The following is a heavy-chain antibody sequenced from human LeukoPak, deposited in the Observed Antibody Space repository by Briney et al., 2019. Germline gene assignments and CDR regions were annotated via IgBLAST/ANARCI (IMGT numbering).Heavy chain of an antibody. CDR2: ISNNGGTT. V-gene: IGHV3-64D*06. J-gene: IGHJ6*02. CDR3: VRSSGSMDV. CDR1: GFXFSSYA. D-gene: IGHD3-10*01. Sequence: GGSLRLSCSASGFXFSSYAIYWVRQAPGKGLEYVSAISNNGGTTYYADSVKGRFTISRDNSKNTLYLQMSSLRPEDTAVYYCVRSSGSMDVWGQGTTVTVSS.